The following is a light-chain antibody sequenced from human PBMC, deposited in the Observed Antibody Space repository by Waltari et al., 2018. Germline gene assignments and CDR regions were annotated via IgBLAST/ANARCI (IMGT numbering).Light chain of an antibody. V-gene: IGKV3-15*01. Sequence: IVMTQSPATLSVPPGERATLPCRASQSVSSNLAWYQQNPGQAPRLLIYGASTRATGIPARFSGSGSGTEFTLTISSLQSEDFAVYYCQQYNNWPSITFGQGTRLEIK. J-gene: IGKJ5*01. CDR2: GAS. CDR3: QQYNNWPSIT. CDR1: QSVSSN.